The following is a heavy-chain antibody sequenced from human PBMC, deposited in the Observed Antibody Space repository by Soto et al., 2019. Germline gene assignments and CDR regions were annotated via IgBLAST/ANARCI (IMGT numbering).Heavy chain of an antibody. CDR3: ARDGKDGYNFDI. CDR2: INPNSGGT. D-gene: IGHD5-12*01. CDR1: GYTFTGYY. J-gene: IGHJ3*02. V-gene: IGHV1-2*04. Sequence: ASVKVSCKASGYTFTGYYRHWVRQAPGQGLEWMGWINPNSGGTNYAQKFQGWVTMTRDTSISTAYMELSRLRSDDTAVYYCARDGKDGYNFDIWGQGTMVTVSS.